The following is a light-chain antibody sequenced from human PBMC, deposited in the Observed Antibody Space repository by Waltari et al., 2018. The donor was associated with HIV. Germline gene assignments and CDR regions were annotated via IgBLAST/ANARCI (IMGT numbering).Light chain of an antibody. Sequence: QSVLTQPPSASVTPGQGVTISCSGSSSTVGRYAVTWYQQFPGTAPKLLIYRSYQRPSGVPDRFSGSKSGTSASLAISGLRSEDEADYYCAVWDGSLSVGVFGGGTKVTVL. V-gene: IGLV1-47*01. J-gene: IGLJ2*01. CDR3: AVWDGSLSVGV. CDR1: SSTVGRYA. CDR2: RSY.